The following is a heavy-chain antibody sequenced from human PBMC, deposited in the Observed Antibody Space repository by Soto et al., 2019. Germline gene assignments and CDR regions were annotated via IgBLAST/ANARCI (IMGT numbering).Heavy chain of an antibody. V-gene: IGHV1-18*01. D-gene: IGHD2-8*01. CDR1: GYTFTSYG. CDR3: ARDLVTKGYCTNGVCAVFDY. CDR2: ISAYNGNT. J-gene: IGHJ4*02. Sequence: QVPLVQSGAEVKKPGASVKVSCKASGYTFTSYGISWVRQAPGQGLEWMGWISAYNGNTNYAQKLQGRVTMTTDTSTSTAYMELRSLRSDDTAVYYCARDLVTKGYCTNGVCAVFDYWGQGTLVTVSS.